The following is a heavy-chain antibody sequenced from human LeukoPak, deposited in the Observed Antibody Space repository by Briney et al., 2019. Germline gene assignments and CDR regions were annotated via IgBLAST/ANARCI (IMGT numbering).Heavy chain of an antibody. CDR2: IWYDGNDK. V-gene: IGHV3-30*02. Sequence: GGSLRLSCAASGFTFSSYGMHWVRQAPGKGLEWVAFIWYDGNDKYYADSVKGRFTISRDNSKNTLYLQMNSLRAEDTAVYYCAKDPRADIVVVPAAIPDYWGQGTLVTVSS. CDR3: AKDPRADIVVVPAAIPDY. CDR1: GFTFSSYG. D-gene: IGHD2-2*02. J-gene: IGHJ4*02.